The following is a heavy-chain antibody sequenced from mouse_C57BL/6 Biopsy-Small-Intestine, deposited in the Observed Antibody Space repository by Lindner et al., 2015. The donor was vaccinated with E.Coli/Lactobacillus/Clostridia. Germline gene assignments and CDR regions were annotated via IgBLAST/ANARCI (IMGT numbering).Heavy chain of an antibody. Sequence: SVKVSCKASGYTFTSYGISWVRQAPGQGLEWMGWISAYNGNTNYAQKLQGRVTMTTDTSTSTAYMELRSLRSDDTAIYYCARASIGWGHFDYWGQGTLVTVSS. V-gene: IGHV1-81*01. D-gene: IGHD6-1*01. CDR2: ISAYNGNT. CDR1: GYTFTSYG. J-gene: IGHJ4*01. CDR3: ARASIGWGHFDY.